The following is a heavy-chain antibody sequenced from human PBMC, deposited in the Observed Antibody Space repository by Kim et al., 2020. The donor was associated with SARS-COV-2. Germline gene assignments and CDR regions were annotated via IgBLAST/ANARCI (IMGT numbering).Heavy chain of an antibody. V-gene: IGHV1-18*01. Sequence: ASVKVSCKASGYTFTSYGISWVRQAPGQGLEWMGWISAYNGNTNYTQKHQGRVTMTTDTSTSKAYMELRSLRSDDTAVYYCARWKIRFLEWPPRANYYYYMDVWGKGTTVTVSS. D-gene: IGHD3-3*01. CDR2: ISAYNGNT. J-gene: IGHJ6*03. CDR1: GYTFTSYG. CDR3: ARWKIRFLEWPPRANYYYYMDV.